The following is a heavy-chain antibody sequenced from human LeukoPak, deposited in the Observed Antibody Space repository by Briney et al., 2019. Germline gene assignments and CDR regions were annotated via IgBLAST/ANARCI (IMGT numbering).Heavy chain of an antibody. V-gene: IGHV3-23*01. CDR1: GFTFSSYA. CDR2: ISARGGST. D-gene: IGHD6-13*01. CDR3: NSRWFDP. J-gene: IGHJ5*02. Sequence: GGSLRLSCAASGFTFSSYAMTWVRQAPGKGLEWVSDISARGGSTNYADSVKGRFTISRDNSKNTLYLQMNSLRAEDTAVYYCNSRWFDPWGQGTLVTVSS.